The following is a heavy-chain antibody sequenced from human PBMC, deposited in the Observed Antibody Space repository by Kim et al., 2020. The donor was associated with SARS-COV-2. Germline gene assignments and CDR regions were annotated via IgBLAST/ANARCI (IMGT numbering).Heavy chain of an antibody. CDR1: GGSISSSSYY. CDR2: IYYSGST. V-gene: IGHV4-39*02. Sequence: SETLSLTCTVSGGSISSSSYYWGWIRQPPGKGLEWIGSIYYSGSTYYNPSLKSRVTISVDTSKNQFSLKLSSVTAADTAVYYCAREGVGAREFDYWGQGTLVTVSS. CDR3: AREGVGAREFDY. D-gene: IGHD1-26*01. J-gene: IGHJ4*02.